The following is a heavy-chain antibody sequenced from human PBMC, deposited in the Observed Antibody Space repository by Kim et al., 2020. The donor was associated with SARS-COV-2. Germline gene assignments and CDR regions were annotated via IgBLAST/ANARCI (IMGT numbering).Heavy chain of an antibody. CDR3: VKGLYSSGCWGGGLDH. CDR1: GFTFTYHP. CDR2: ISNSGDTT. J-gene: IGHJ4*02. V-gene: IGHV3-64D*09. Sequence: GGSLRLSCSASGFTFTYHPMHWVRQAPGKGLEYVSAISNSGDTTYYTDSVKGRFTISRDNSKNTLYLQMSTLRAEDTAIYYCVKGLYSSGCWGGGLDHWGQGTLVTVSS. D-gene: IGHD6-19*01.